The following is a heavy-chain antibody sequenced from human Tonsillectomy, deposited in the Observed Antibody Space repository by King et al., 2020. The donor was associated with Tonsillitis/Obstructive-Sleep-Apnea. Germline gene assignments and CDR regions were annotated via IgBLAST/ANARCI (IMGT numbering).Heavy chain of an antibody. CDR2: IYPGYSDT. CDR1: GYSFTSYW. CDR3: ARPAPSLNDAFDI. J-gene: IGHJ3*02. Sequence: VQLVESGAEVKKPGESLKISRKGSGYSFTSYWICWVRQMPGKGLEWMGIIYPGYSDTRYSPSFQGQVTISADKSISTAYLQWSSLKASDTAMYYCARPAPSLNDAFDIWGQGTMVTVSS. V-gene: IGHV5-51*01.